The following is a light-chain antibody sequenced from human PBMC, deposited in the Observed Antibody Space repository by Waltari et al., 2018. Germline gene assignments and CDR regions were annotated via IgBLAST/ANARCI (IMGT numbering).Light chain of an antibody. CDR2: GST. CDR3: QSYDTSLSVV. Sequence: QSVLTQPPSVSGAPGQQVTISCTGSGPNIGAGYDFHWYQQLPRAAPKLLISGSTSRPLGVPDRFFGSTSGTSASLAITGLQAEDEGDYYCQSYDTSLSVVFGGGTKLTVL. J-gene: IGLJ3*02. CDR1: GPNIGAGYD. V-gene: IGLV1-40*01.